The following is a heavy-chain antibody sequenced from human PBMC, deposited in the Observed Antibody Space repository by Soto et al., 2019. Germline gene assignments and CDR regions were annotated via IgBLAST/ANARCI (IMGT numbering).Heavy chain of an antibody. CDR1: GYTLTELS. Sequence: GASVKVSCKVSGYTLTELSMHWVRQAPGKGLEWMGGFDPEDGETIYAQKLQGRVTMTEDTSTDTAYMELSSLRSEDTAVYYCATRRLRGVHCTNGVCSLGLYYYYGMDVWGQGTTVTVSS. CDR2: FDPEDGET. D-gene: IGHD2-8*01. CDR3: ATRRLRGVHCTNGVCSLGLYYYYGMDV. J-gene: IGHJ6*02. V-gene: IGHV1-24*01.